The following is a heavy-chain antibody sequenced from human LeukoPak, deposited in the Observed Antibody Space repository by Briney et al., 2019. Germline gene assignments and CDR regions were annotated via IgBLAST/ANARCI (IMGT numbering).Heavy chain of an antibody. CDR2: MSDIGPNT. Sequence: PGGSLRLSCAASGFTVTEYAMTWIRQSPGKGLEWVSSMSDIGPNTYYADSVKGRFTISRDTSKNTLLLQMNSLRADDTALYFCARRLSLRFDAFAVWGSGTVVTVSS. CDR3: ARRLSLRFDAFAV. CDR1: GFTVTEYA. D-gene: IGHD3-3*01. V-gene: IGHV3-23*01. J-gene: IGHJ3*01.